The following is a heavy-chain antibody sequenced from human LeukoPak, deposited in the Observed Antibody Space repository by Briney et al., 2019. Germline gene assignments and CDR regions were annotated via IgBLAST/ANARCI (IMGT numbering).Heavy chain of an antibody. CDR3: ARAYYGSALPDY. Sequence: GGSLRLSCAASGFTFSSYSMNGVRQAPGKGPEWVSSISSSSSYIYYADSVKGRFTISRDNAKNSLYLQMNSLRAEDTAVYYCARAYYGSALPDYWGQGTLVTVSS. CDR2: ISSSSSYI. J-gene: IGHJ4*02. V-gene: IGHV3-21*01. D-gene: IGHD3-10*01. CDR1: GFTFSSYS.